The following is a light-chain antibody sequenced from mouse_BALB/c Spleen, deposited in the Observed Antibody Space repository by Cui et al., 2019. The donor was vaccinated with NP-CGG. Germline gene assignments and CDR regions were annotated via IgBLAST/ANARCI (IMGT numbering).Light chain of an antibody. J-gene: IGLJ1*01. Sequence: AVVTNESALTTSPGETVTLTCRSSTGAVTTSNYANWVQEKPDHLFTGLIGGTNNRAPGIPARFSGSLIGDKAALTITGAQTEDEAIYFCALWYSNHWVFGGGTKLTVL. CDR1: TGAVTTSNY. CDR3: ALWYSNHWV. CDR2: GTN. V-gene: IGLV1*01.